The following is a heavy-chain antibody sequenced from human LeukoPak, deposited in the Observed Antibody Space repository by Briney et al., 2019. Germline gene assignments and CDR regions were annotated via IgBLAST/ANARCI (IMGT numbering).Heavy chain of an antibody. V-gene: IGHV1-18*01. CDR3: AREEDSYPAATFTSDY. Sequence: ASVKVSCKASGYTFTSYGISWVRQAPGQGLEWMGWISAYNGNTNYAQKLQGRVTMTTDTSTSTAYMELRSLRSDDTAVYYCAREEDSYPAATFTSDYWGQGTLVTVSS. CDR1: GYTFTSYG. D-gene: IGHD2-2*01. CDR2: ISAYNGNT. J-gene: IGHJ4*02.